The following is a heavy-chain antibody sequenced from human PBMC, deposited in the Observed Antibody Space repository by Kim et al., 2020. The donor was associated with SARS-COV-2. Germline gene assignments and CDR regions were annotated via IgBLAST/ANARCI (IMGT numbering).Heavy chain of an antibody. CDR2: IWYDGSNK. Sequence: GGSLRLSCAASGFTFSSYGMHWVRQAPGKGLEWVAVIWYDGSNKYYADSVKGRFTISRDNSKNTLYLQMNSLRAEDTAVYYCARDALRGALLPPSWFDPWGQGTLVTVSS. V-gene: IGHV3-33*01. D-gene: IGHD1-26*01. CDR1: GFTFSSYG. J-gene: IGHJ5*02. CDR3: ARDALRGALLPPSWFDP.